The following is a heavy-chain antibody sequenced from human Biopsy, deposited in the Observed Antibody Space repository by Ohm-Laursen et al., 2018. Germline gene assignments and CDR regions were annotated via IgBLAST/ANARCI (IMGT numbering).Heavy chain of an antibody. CDR3: ARGRRTSGWPYFDN. J-gene: IGHJ4*02. CDR2: IYDRGSTA. V-gene: IGHV4-61*01. D-gene: IGHD6-19*01. CDR1: GDSVSSGSFY. Sequence: GTLSLTCTVSGDSVSSGSFYWTWIRQPPGQGLEYIGYIYDRGSTANYNPSLKNRVTMSVDTSKNQFYLKLYSATAADTAVYYCARGRRTSGWPYFDNWGQGALVIVSP.